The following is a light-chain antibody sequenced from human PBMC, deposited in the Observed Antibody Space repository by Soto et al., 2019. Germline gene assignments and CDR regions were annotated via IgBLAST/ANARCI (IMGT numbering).Light chain of an antibody. Sequence: DIQMTQSPSSLSASVGGXVTIICRASQSISSWLAWYQQKPGKAPKLLIYKASSLESGVPSRFSGSGSGTEFTLTISSLQPDDVAMYYCHQYNSYPWTFGQGTKV. CDR2: KAS. CDR1: QSISSW. V-gene: IGKV1-5*03. J-gene: IGKJ1*01. CDR3: HQYNSYPWT.